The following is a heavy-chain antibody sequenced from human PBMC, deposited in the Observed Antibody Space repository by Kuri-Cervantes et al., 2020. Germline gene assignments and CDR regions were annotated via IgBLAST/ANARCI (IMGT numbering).Heavy chain of an antibody. CDR3: ARIKSPPAIDY. CDR2: IYYSGST. Sequence: GSLRLSCTVPGGPTSSSSYYWGWIRQPPGKGLEWIGSIYYSGSTYYNPSLKSRVTISVDKSKNQFSLKLSSVTAADTAVYYCARIKSPPAIDYWGQGTLVTVSS. V-gene: IGHV4-39*07. J-gene: IGHJ4*02. CDR1: GGPTSSSSYY.